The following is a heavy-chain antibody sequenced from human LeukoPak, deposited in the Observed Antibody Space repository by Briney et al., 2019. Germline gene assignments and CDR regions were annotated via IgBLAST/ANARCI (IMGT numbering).Heavy chain of an antibody. V-gene: IGHV1-46*01. D-gene: IGHD4-17*01. Sequence: ASVTVSCKASGYTFTSYYMHWVRQAPGQGLEGMGIINPSGGSTSYAQKFQGRVTMTRDTSTSTVYMELSSLRSEDTAVYYCARGKVTTLMYYYYGMDVWGQGTTVTVSS. CDR3: ARGKVTTLMYYYYGMDV. CDR2: INPSGGST. J-gene: IGHJ6*02. CDR1: GYTFTSYY.